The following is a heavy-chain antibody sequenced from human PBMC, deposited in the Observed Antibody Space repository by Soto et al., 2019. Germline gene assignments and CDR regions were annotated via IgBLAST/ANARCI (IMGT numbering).Heavy chain of an antibody. CDR2: ISAAGGNT. Sequence: EVQLLESGGGFVQAGGSLRLSCAASGFTVSSYAMSWVRQAPGKGLEGVSLISAAGGNTYDDASVKGRFIISRDNSKNKLYLQMYRLRVEDTAVYYCARGRMKGALVGDAFDFWGQGTMLTVSS. D-gene: IGHD1-26*01. J-gene: IGHJ3*01. CDR1: GFTVSSYA. V-gene: IGHV3-23*02. CDR3: ARGRMKGALVGDAFDF.